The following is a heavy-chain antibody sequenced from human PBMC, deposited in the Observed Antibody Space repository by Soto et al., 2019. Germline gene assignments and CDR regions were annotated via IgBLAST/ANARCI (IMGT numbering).Heavy chain of an antibody. V-gene: IGHV3-21*01. CDR1: GVSFSSDS. J-gene: IGHJ5*02. D-gene: IGHD2-2*01. CDR2: ISSSSSYI. Sequence: GGSLRLSCAASGVSFSSDSMNWVRQAPGKGLEWVSSISSSSSYIYYADSVKGRFTISRDNAKNSLYLQMNSLRAEDTAVYYCARDYCSSTSCYYPWGQGALVTVSS. CDR3: ARDYCSSTSCYYP.